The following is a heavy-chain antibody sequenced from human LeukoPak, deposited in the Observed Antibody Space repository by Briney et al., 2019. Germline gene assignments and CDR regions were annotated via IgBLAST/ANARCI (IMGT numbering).Heavy chain of an antibody. J-gene: IGHJ4*02. CDR2: IYYSGST. V-gene: IGHV4-30-4*01. CDR3: ARAPYNSVDY. Sequence: SETLSLTCAVYGGSFSGYYWSWICQPPGKGLEWIGYIYYSGSTYYNPSLKSRVTISVDTSKNQFSLKLSSVTAADTAAYYCARAPYNSVDYWGQGTLVTVSS. CDR1: GGSFSGYY. D-gene: IGHD5-24*01.